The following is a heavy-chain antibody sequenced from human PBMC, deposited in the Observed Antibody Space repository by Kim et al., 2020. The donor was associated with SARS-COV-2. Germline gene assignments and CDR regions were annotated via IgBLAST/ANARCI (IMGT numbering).Heavy chain of an antibody. V-gene: IGHV1-2*02. CDR3: ARADDFWSGYVFWFDP. Sequence: ASVKVSCKASGYTFTGYYMHWVRQAPGQGLEWMGWINPNSGGTNYAQKFQGRVTMTRDTSISTAYMELSRLRSDDTAVYYCARADDFWSGYVFWFDPWGQGTLVTVSS. CDR1: GYTFTGYY. J-gene: IGHJ5*02. D-gene: IGHD3-3*01. CDR2: INPNSGGT.